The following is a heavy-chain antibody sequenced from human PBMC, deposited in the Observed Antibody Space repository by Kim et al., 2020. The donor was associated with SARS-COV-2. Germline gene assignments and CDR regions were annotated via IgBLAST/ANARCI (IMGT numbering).Heavy chain of an antibody. CDR2: IYYSGST. CDR1: GGSISSSSYY. CDR3: ARLASNYYDRSGYYSRAIDY. J-gene: IGHJ4*02. D-gene: IGHD3-22*01. V-gene: IGHV4-39*01. Sequence: SETLSLTCTVSGGSISSSSYYWGWIRQPPGKGLEWIGSIYYSGSTYYNPSLKSRVTISVDTSKNQFSLKLSSVTAADTAVYYCARLASNYYDRSGYYSRAIDYWGQGTLVTVSS.